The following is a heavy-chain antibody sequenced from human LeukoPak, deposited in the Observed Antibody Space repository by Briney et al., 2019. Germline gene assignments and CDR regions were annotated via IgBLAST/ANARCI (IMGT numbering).Heavy chain of an antibody. J-gene: IGHJ5*02. V-gene: IGHV3-66*02. CDR3: ARDRAEGKTWVEFDP. Sequence: GGSLRLSCAASGFIVNSYAMSWVRQAPGKGLAWGSLIYSDGVTQYADSVKGRFTISRDNSKNTLYLQMNSLGDEDTTVYFCARDRAEGKTWVEFDPWGQGTLVTVSS. CDR1: GFIVNSYA. CDR2: IYSDGVT.